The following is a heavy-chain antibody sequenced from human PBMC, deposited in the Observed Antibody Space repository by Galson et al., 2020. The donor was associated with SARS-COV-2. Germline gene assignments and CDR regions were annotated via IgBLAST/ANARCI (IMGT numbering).Heavy chain of an antibody. D-gene: IGHD3-10*01. Sequence: ASVKVSCKASGYTFTSYDINWVRQATGQGLEWMGWMNPNSGNTGYAQKFQGRVTMTRNTSISTAYMELSSLRSEDTAVYYCARPSITMVRGVRRPVWFDPWGQGTLVTVSS. V-gene: IGHV1-8*01. CDR1: GYTFTSYD. CDR2: MNPNSGNT. J-gene: IGHJ5*02. CDR3: ARPSITMVRGVRRPVWFDP.